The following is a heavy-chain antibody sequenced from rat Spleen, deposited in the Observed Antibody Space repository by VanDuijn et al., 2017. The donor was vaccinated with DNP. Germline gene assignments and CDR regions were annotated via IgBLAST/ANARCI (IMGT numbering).Heavy chain of an antibody. Sequence: EVQLVESGGGLVQPGRSLKLSCAASGFTFNNFYMAWVRQAPKKGLEWVAIISGSGDITYYADFVEGRFTISRENAQSSLYLQLNSLKSEDTATYYCTTFEGTNAWGQGTSVTVSS. V-gene: IGHV5-20*01. J-gene: IGHJ4*01. CDR2: ISGSGDIT. CDR3: TTFEGTNA. CDR1: GFTFNNFY. D-gene: IGHD1-11*01.